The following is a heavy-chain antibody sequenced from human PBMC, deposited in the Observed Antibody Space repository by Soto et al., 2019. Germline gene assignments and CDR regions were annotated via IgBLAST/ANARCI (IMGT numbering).Heavy chain of an antibody. V-gene: IGHV3-11*01. J-gene: IGHJ4*02. Sequence: GGSLRLSSAASGFTFSDYYMTWIRQAPGKGLEWISYISSSGTTIYYADSVKGRFTISRDNAKNSLYLQMNSLRAEDTAVYYCATATYGSGTSWGQGTLVTVSS. D-gene: IGHD3-10*01. CDR2: ISSSGTTI. CDR1: GFTFSDYY. CDR3: ATATYGSGTS.